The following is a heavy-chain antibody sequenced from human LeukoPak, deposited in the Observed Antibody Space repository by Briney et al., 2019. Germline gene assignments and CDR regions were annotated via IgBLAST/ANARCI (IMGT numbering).Heavy chain of an antibody. Sequence: GASVKVSCKVSGYTLTELSMHWVRQAPGKGLESMGGFDPEDGETIYAQKFQGRVTMTEDTSTDTAYMELSSLRSEDTAVYYCATDAEVGATNFDYWGQGTLVTVSS. D-gene: IGHD1-26*01. J-gene: IGHJ4*02. V-gene: IGHV1-24*01. CDR2: FDPEDGET. CDR1: GYTLTELS. CDR3: ATDAEVGATNFDY.